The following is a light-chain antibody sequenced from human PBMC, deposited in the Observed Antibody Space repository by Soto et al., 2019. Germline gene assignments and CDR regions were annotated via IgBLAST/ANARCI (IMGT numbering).Light chain of an antibody. CDR2: DVS. V-gene: IGLV2-14*01. J-gene: IGLJ1*01. Sequence: QSALTQPASVSGSPGQSITISCTGTSSDVGGYNYVSWYQQHPGKAPKLTIYDVSNRPSGVSNRFSGSKSGNTASLTISGLQAEDEADYYYNSYTSSSTYVFGTGTKVTVL. CDR1: SSDVGGYNY. CDR3: NSYTSSSTYV.